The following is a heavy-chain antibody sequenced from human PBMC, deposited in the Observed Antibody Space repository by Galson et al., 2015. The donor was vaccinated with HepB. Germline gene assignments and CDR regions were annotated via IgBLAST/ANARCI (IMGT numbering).Heavy chain of an antibody. CDR3: ARICSSTSCYDY. Sequence: SVKVSCKASGGTFSSYAISWVRQAPGQGLEWMGRIIPILGIANYAQKFQGRVTITADKSTSTACMELSSLRSEDTAVYYCARICSSTSCYDYWGQGTLVTVSS. CDR1: GGTFSSYA. J-gene: IGHJ4*02. CDR2: IIPILGIA. V-gene: IGHV1-69*04. D-gene: IGHD2-2*01.